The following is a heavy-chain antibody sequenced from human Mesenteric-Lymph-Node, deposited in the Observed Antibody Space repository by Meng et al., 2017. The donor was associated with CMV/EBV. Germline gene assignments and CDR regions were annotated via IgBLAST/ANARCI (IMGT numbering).Heavy chain of an antibody. CDR3: AKGFCSTTSCYEGGKYYYALDV. CDR1: GFNFSNYW. Sequence: GGSLRLSCEASGFNFSNYWMHWVRQAPGKGLEWVSVISGSGGKIYSADSVKGRFTISRDNSKNTLFLQMNSLRDDDTAVYYCAKGFCSTTSCYEGGKYYYALDVWGQGTTVTVSS. V-gene: IGHV3-23*01. D-gene: IGHD2-2*01. CDR2: ISGSGGKI. J-gene: IGHJ6*02.